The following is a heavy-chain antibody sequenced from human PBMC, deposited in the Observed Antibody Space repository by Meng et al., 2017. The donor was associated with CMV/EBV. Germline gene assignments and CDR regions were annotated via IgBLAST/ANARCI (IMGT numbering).Heavy chain of an antibody. CDR2: IYYSGST. J-gene: IGHJ4*02. V-gene: IGHV4-31*03. CDR3: ARTYYYGSGSWD. Sequence: LRLSCTVSGGSISSGGYYWSWIRQHPGNGLEWIGYIYYSGSTYYNPSLKSRVTISVDTSKNQFSLRLSSVTAADTAVYYCARTYYYGSGSWDWGQGTLVTVSS. CDR1: GGSISSGGYY. D-gene: IGHD3-10*01.